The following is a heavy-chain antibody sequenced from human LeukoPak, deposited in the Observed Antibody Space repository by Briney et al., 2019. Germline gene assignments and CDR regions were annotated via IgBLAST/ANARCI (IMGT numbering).Heavy chain of an antibody. CDR2: IYSDGST. Sequence: GGSLRLSCAVSGFTVSSNYINWVRQAPGKGLEWVSVIYSDGSTYFADSVRGRFTISRDNSKNTLYLQMNSLRAEDTAVYYCARDQTYYYDSSGYLFDYWGQGTLVTVSS. D-gene: IGHD3-22*01. V-gene: IGHV3-53*05. CDR1: GFTVSSNY. CDR3: ARDQTYYYDSSGYLFDY. J-gene: IGHJ4*02.